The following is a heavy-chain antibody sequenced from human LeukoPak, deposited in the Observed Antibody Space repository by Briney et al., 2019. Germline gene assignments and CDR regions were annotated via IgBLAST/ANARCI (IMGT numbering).Heavy chain of an antibody. Sequence: KPSETLSLTCTVSGGSISSYYWSWIRQPPGKGLEGIGYIYYSGSTNYNPSLKSRVTISADTSKNQFSLKLSYVTAADTAVYYCARHWGIRSSWYFDYWGQGTLVTVSS. CDR2: IYYSGST. CDR3: ARHWGIRSSWYFDY. CDR1: GGSISSYY. D-gene: IGHD6-13*01. J-gene: IGHJ4*02. V-gene: IGHV4-59*08.